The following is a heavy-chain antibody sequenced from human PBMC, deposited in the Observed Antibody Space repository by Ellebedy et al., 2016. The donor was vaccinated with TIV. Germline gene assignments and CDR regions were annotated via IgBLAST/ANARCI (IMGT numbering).Heavy chain of an antibody. J-gene: IGHJ2*01. CDR1: NGSISSYY. Sequence: SETLSLTCTVSNGSISSYYWGWVRQPPGKGLEWIGTIYYSGNTYFNPSLKSRVTISVDASKNQFSLKLGSVTAADTAVYFCARNVLIFTFDKWYSDLWGRGTLVTVSS. CDR3: ARNVLIFTFDKWYSDL. D-gene: IGHD3/OR15-3a*01. CDR2: IYYSGNT. V-gene: IGHV4-39*01.